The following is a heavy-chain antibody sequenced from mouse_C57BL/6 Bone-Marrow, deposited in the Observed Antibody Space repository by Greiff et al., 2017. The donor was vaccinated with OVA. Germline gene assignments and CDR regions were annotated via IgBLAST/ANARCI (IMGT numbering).Heavy chain of an antibody. J-gene: IGHJ4*01. Sequence: QVQLQQPGAELVRPGSSVKLSCKASGYTFTSYWMHWVKQRPIQGLEWIGNIDPYDSETHYNQKFKDKATLTVDKSSSTAYMQLSSLTSEDSAVYYCAREDSNYVGYAMDYWGQGTSVTVSS. CDR1: GYTFTSYW. V-gene: IGHV1-52*01. D-gene: IGHD2-5*01. CDR3: AREDSNYVGYAMDY. CDR2: IDPYDSET.